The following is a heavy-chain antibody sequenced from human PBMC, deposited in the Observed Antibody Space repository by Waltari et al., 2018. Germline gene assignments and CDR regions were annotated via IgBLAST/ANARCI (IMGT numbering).Heavy chain of an antibody. CDR2: IYYSGIT. D-gene: IGHD4-17*01. Sequence: QVQLQESGPGLVKPSETLSLTCTVSGGSISSHYWSWIRQPPGKGLEWIGYIYYSGITNYNPSLKIRVTISVDTSKNQFSLKLSSVTAADTAVYYCARVLDGDYGSCFDYWGQGTLVTVSS. J-gene: IGHJ4*02. CDR1: GGSISSHY. V-gene: IGHV4-59*11. CDR3: ARVLDGDYGSCFDY.